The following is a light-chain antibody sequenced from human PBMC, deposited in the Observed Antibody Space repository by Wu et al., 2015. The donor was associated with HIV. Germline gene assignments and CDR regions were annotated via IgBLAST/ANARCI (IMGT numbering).Light chain of an antibody. V-gene: IGKV1-5*03. Sequence: DIQMTQSPSTLSASVGDRVTITCRASQSISSWLAWYQQKPGKAPKLLIYKASSLESGVPSRFSGSGSGTEFTLTISSLQPDDFATYYCQQYNSYSPYSFGQGTKLE. J-gene: IGKJ2*03. CDR1: QSISSW. CDR2: KAS. CDR3: QQYNSYSPYS.